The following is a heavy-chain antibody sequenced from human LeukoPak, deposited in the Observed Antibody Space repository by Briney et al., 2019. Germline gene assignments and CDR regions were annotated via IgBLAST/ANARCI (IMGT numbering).Heavy chain of an antibody. CDR1: EFTFSAYW. CDR3: ARVTRNSGRHPSLFDN. Sequence: GGSLRLSCAASEFTFSAYWMSWVRQAPGKGLEWVANIKEDGRETYYADSVKGRFTISRDNAKNSLYLRVNSLRAEDTAVYYCARVTRNSGRHPSLFDNWGQGXLV. D-gene: IGHD1-26*01. J-gene: IGHJ5*02. CDR2: IKEDGRET. V-gene: IGHV3-7*01.